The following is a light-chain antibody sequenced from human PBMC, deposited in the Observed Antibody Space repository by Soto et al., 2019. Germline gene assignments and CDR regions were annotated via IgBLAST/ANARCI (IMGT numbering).Light chain of an antibody. CDR3: QQGNSFPWT. CDR2: LLS. CDR1: QGISTW. V-gene: IGKV1-12*01. Sequence: DIQMTQSPSSVSASVGDKVTITCRASQGISTWLAWYQQKPGKAPKLLIHLLSSLQIGVPSRFSGSGSGTDFTLTISSLQPEDFATYYCQQGNSFPWTFGQGTKVEIK. J-gene: IGKJ1*01.